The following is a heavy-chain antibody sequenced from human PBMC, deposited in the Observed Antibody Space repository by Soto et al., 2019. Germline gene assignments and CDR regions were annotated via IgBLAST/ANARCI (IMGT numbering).Heavy chain of an antibody. J-gene: IGHJ3*02. CDR1: GGTFSTYS. CDR2: IIPMLGVR. D-gene: IGHD2-15*01. CDR3: TIGRWSGEVFDI. Sequence: QVQLVQSGAEVKKPGSSVKVSCKDSGGTFSTYSMFWVRQAPGQGLEWMGRIIPMLGVRNYAQRFQDRVTIIADKSTATVHMELSSLRSEDTAVEYCTIGRWSGEVFDIWGQGTMVTVSS. V-gene: IGHV1-69*02.